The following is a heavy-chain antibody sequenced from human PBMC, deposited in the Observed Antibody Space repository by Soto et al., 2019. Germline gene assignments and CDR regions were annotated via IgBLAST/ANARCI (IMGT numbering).Heavy chain of an antibody. CDR1: GGSFSGYY. CDR2: INHSGST. Sequence: QVQLQQWGAGLLKPSETLSLTCAVYGGSFSGYYWSWIRQPPGRGLEWIGEINHSGSTNYNPSLKSRVTISVDTSKNQFSLKLSSVTAADTAVYYCARASWSGYYTRHLAGMDVWGQGTTVTVFS. V-gene: IGHV4-34*01. J-gene: IGHJ6*02. CDR3: ARASWSGYYTRHLAGMDV. D-gene: IGHD3-3*01.